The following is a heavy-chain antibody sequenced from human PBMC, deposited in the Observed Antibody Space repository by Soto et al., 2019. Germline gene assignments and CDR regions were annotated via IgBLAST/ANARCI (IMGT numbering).Heavy chain of an antibody. V-gene: IGHV3-13*01. D-gene: IGHD3-3*01. CDR3: ARGYGWSGYYTFDY. Sequence: GWSLRLSCASSVFTFISYDMHWVRQATGKGLEWVSAIGTAGDTYYPGSVKGRFTISRENAKNSLYLQMNSLRAGDTAVYYCARGYGWSGYYTFDYWGQGTLVTVSS. CDR1: VFTFISYD. CDR2: IGTAGDT. J-gene: IGHJ4*02.